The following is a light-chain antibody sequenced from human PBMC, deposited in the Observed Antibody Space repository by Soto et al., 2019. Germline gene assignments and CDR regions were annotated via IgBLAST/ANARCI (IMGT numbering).Light chain of an antibody. CDR1: QSVDNNY. Sequence: EIVLTQSPGTLSLSPGERATLSCTTRQSVDNNYLAWYQQKRCRAPSLLIYGAYNRATCIPERFSGSGSGTEFTLTISRLEPEDFAMYYCHQYGGSVFAFGPGTKVDIK. CDR2: GAY. J-gene: IGKJ3*01. CDR3: HQYGGSVFA. V-gene: IGKV3-20*01.